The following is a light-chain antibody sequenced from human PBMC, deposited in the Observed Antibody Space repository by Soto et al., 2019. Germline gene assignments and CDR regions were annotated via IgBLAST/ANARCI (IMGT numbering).Light chain of an antibody. CDR3: SSYAGSDTVV. J-gene: IGLJ2*01. CDR2: DVS. V-gene: IGLV2-11*01. CDR1: SNDVGGYNF. Sequence: QSALPQPRSVSGSPGQSVTLSCTGTSNDVGGYNFVSWYQQHPGKVPKLFIYDVSRRPSGVPDRCAGSKSGNTASLTISGLQAEDEADDYCSSYAGSDTVVFGGGTKLTVL.